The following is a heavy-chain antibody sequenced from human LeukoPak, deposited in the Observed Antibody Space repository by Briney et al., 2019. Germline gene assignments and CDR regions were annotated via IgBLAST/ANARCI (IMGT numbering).Heavy chain of an antibody. V-gene: IGHV4-39*01. CDR3: ASLSLGPRHAFDI. CDR2: IYYSGST. CDR1: GGSISSYY. Sequence: SETLSLTCTVSGGSISSYYWGWIRQPPGKGLEWIGSIYYSGSTYYNPSLKSRVTISVDTSKNQFSLKLSSVTAADTAMYYCASLSLGPRHAFDIWGQGTMVTVSS. D-gene: IGHD3-16*01. J-gene: IGHJ3*02.